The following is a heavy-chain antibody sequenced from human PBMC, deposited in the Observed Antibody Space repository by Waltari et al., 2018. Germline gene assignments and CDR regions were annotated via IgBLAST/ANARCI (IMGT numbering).Heavy chain of an antibody. CDR2: IYPCDSDT. CDR3: ARRIDYYYGMDV. Sequence: EVQLVQSGAEVKKPGESLKISFKGSGNSFTTYWMGWVGQMPGKGLEGRWIIYPCDSDTRYSPSFQGQGTISADKSISTAYLQWSSLKASDTAMYYCARRIDYYYGMDVWGQGTTVTVSS. J-gene: IGHJ6*02. V-gene: IGHV5-51*03. CDR1: GNSFTTYW.